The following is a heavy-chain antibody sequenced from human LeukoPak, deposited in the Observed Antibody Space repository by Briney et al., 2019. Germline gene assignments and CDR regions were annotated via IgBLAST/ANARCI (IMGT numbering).Heavy chain of an antibody. CDR3: ARDFAWLWD. D-gene: IGHD3-9*01. CDR2: IKQDGMEK. Sequence: GGSLRLSCAASGFNFSSYWMSWVRQAPGKGLDWVANIKQDGMEKYYVDSVKGRFTISRDNHKNSLYLEMNSLSAEDTAVYYCARDFAWLWDWGQGTLVTVCS. V-gene: IGHV3-7*01. CDR1: GFNFSSYW. J-gene: IGHJ4*02.